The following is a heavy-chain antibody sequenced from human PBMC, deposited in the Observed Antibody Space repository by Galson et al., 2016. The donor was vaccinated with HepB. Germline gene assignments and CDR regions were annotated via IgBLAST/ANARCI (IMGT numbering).Heavy chain of an antibody. D-gene: IGHD2-15*01. CDR2: IIPMFGTP. CDR1: GGTFSTLT. V-gene: IGHV1-69*06. CDR3: AAAPVSLPYYFDY. J-gene: IGHJ4*02. Sequence: SVKVSCKASGGTFSTLTLNWVRQAPGQGLEYMGGIIPMFGTPGYAQKFQGRVTITADTSTSTVYMELNSLRAEDTAEYYCAAAPVSLPYYFDYWGQGALITVSS.